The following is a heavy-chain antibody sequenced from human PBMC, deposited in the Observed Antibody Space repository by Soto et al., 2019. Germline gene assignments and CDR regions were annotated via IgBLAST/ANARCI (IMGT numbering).Heavy chain of an antibody. CDR1: GYTFTSYG. V-gene: IGHV1-18*01. D-gene: IGHD2-2*01. J-gene: IGHJ6*02. CDR3: ARDTPYCSSTSCYEPEDYYYGMDV. Sequence: QVQLVQSGAEVKKPGASVKVSCKASGYTFTSYGISWVRQAPGQGLEWMGWISAYNGNTNYAQKLQGRVTMTTDTSTSTAYMELRSLRSDDTAVYYCARDTPYCSSTSCYEPEDYYYGMDVWGQGTTVTVSS. CDR2: ISAYNGNT.